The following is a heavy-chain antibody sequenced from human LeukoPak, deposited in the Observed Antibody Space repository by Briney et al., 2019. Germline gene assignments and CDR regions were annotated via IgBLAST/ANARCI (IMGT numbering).Heavy chain of an antibody. CDR3: ARGHRGFDY. CDR2: IYYSGST. Sequence: SETLSLTCTVSGGSISSSSYYGGWISQPPGKGLEWIGSIYYSGSTYYNPSLKSRVTISVDTSKNQFSLKLSSVTAADTAVYYCARGHRGFDYWGQGTLVTVSS. D-gene: IGHD1-26*01. J-gene: IGHJ4*02. CDR1: GGSISSSSYY. V-gene: IGHV4-39*01.